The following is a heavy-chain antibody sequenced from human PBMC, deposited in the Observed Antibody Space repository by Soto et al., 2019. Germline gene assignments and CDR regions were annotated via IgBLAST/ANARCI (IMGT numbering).Heavy chain of an antibody. J-gene: IGHJ3*02. CDR3: ARGGYDFWSGPEGTNDAFDI. V-gene: IGHV3-11*01. CDR2: ISSSGSTI. CDR1: GFTFSDYY. D-gene: IGHD3-3*01. Sequence: GGSLRLSCAASGFTFSDYYMSWIRQAPGKGLEWVSYISSSGSTIYYADSVKGRFTISRDNAKNSLYLQMNSLRAEDTAVYYCARGGYDFWSGPEGTNDAFDIWGQGTMVTVSS.